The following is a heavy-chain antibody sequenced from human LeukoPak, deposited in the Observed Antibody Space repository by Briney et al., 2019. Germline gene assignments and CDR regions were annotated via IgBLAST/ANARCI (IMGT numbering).Heavy chain of an antibody. CDR3: ARDPCSGGSSYIHPFDY. CDR1: GYTFTSYA. V-gene: IGHV1-3*01. D-gene: IGHD2-15*01. Sequence: ASVKVSCKASGYTFTSYAMHWVRQAPGQRLEWMGWINAGNGNTKYSQKFQGRVTITRDTSASTAYMELSSLRSEDTAVYYCARDPCSGGSSYIHPFDYWGQGTLVTVSS. J-gene: IGHJ4*02. CDR2: INAGNGNT.